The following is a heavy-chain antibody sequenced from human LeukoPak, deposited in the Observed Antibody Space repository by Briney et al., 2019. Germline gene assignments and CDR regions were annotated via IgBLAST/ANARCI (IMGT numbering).Heavy chain of an antibody. V-gene: IGHV4-59*01. CDR2: IYYSGST. CDR3: ARWDPVAGPAAFFDY. D-gene: IGHD6-19*01. Sequence: PSETLSLTCTVSGGSISSYYWSWIRQPPGKGLEWIGYIYYSGSTNYNPSLKSRVTISVDTSKNQFPLKLSSVTAADTAVYYCARWDPVAGPAAFFDYWGQGTLVTVSS. J-gene: IGHJ4*02. CDR1: GGSISSYY.